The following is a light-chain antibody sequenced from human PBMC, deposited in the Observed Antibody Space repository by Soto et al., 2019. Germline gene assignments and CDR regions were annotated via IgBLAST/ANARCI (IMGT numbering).Light chain of an antibody. Sequence: SYELTQPPSVSVAPGQTARITCGGTNIGSKSVHWYQQKPGQAPVLVVYDDSDRPSGIPERFSGSNSGNTATLTISRVEAGDEADYYCQVWDSSSDHLVFGGGTKRTVL. CDR3: QVWDSSSDHLV. V-gene: IGLV3-21*02. CDR2: DDS. CDR1: NIGSKS. J-gene: IGLJ3*02.